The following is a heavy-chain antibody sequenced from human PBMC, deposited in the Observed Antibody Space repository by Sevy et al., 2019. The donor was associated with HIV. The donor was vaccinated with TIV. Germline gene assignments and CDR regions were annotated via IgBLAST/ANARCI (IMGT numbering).Heavy chain of an antibody. CDR2: IYPGDSDT. J-gene: IGHJ4*02. CDR3: ARSGYSYGHPCDY. Sequence: GESLKISCKGSGYSFTSYWIGWVRQMPGKGLEWRGIIYPGDSDTRYSPSFQGQVTISADKSISTAYLQWSSLKASDTAMYYCARSGYSYGHPCDYWGQGTLVTVSS. CDR1: GYSFTSYW. V-gene: IGHV5-51*01. D-gene: IGHD5-18*01.